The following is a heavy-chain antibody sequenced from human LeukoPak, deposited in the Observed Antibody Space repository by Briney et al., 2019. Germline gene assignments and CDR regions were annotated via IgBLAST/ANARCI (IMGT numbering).Heavy chain of an antibody. CDR3: ARRCCSISCYYY. Sequence: PSETLSLTCAVYGGSFSGFYWSWIRQPPGKGLEWIGEINHSGSTKNNPSPKSRITITLDTYNNQIPLKLSSVAAADTAVYYCARRCCSISCYYYWCRGNLVTVSA. V-gene: IGHV4-34*01. D-gene: IGHD2-2*01. CDR2: INHSGST. CDR1: GGSFSGFY. J-gene: IGHJ4*02.